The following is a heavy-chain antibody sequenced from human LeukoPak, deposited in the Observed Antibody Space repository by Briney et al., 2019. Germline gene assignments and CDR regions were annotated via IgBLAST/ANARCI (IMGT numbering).Heavy chain of an antibody. J-gene: IGHJ3*01. CDR2: IDHGDSQT. CDR3: ARPGGAASAVGYRYDAFDG. V-gene: IGHV5-51*01. D-gene: IGHD6-13*01. CDR1: GYMFNSYW. Sequence: GESLQISGKASGYMFNSYWIAWVRQLPGKVLGGMGIIDHGDSQTVYSPSSQGTVTISAATSISTAYMQWSSLRASDTAMYHCARPGGAASAVGYRYDAFDGWGEGRMVTVSS.